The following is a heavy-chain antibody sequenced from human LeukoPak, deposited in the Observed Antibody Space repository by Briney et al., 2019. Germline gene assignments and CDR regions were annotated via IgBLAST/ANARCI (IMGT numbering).Heavy chain of an antibody. J-gene: IGHJ5*02. CDR2: ICTGGST. CDR3: AREEVNWFDP. V-gene: IGHV4-4*07. CDR1: GVSISSYY. Sequence: SETLSLTCTVSGVSISSYYWNWIRQPAGKGLEWIGRICTGGSTNYNPSLKSRLTMSVDTSKKQISLRLSSVTAADTAVYYCAREEVNWFDPWGQGTLVIVSS.